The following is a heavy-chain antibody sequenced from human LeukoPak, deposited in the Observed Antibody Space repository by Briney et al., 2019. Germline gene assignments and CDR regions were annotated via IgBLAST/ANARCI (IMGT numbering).Heavy chain of an antibody. D-gene: IGHD4-11*01. J-gene: IGHJ6*02. CDR3: ARVRDDYSYYYYGMDV. V-gene: IGHV3-53*01. Sequence: GGSLRLSCAASGFTVSSNYMSWVRQAPGKGLEWVSVIYSGGSTYYADSVKGRFTISRDNSKNTLYLQMDSLRAEDTAMYYCARVRDDYSYYYYGMDVWGQGTTVTVSS. CDR2: IYSGGST. CDR1: GFTVSSNY.